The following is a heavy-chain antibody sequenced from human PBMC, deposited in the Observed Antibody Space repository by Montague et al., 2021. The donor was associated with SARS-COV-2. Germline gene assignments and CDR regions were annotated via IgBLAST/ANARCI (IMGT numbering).Heavy chain of an antibody. Sequence: SETLSLTCTVSGGSISSSIYYWGWIRQPPGKELEGIGSIYCTGSSYYNPSSKSRVTIAVYSSKYQLSLKLSSVTAADAAVYYCARHGYYETYDAFDIWGQGTMVTVSS. J-gene: IGHJ3*02. CDR3: ARHGYYETYDAFDI. D-gene: IGHD3-22*01. V-gene: IGHV4-39*01. CDR1: GGSISSSIYY. CDR2: IYCTGSS.